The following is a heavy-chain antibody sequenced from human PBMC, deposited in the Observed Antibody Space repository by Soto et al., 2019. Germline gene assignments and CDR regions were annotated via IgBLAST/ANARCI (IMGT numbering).Heavy chain of an antibody. D-gene: IGHD2-21*01. V-gene: IGHV3-53*01. CDR3: AREYSYSYPA. CDR1: GFTFSNAW. Sequence: GGSLRLSCAASGFTFSNAWMSWVRQAPGEGLEWVSVIHNSGATYYADSVKGRFTISKDNSKNTVYLQMSSLRAEDTAMYYCAREYSYSYPAWGQGTLVTVS. CDR2: IHNSGAT. J-gene: IGHJ1*01.